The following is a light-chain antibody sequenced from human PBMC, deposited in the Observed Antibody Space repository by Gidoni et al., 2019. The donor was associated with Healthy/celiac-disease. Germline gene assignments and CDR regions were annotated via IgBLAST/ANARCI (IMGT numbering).Light chain of an antibody. V-gene: IGLV2-14*01. J-gene: IGLJ2*01. CDR2: DFS. CDR1: SRDVGGYNY. CDR3: SSYTSSSTPSV. Sequence: QSALTQPASVSGSPGQSITISCTGTSRDVGGYNYVSWYQQPPGKAPKLMISDFSNRPSGVSNRFSGSKSGNPASLTISGLQAEDEADYYCSSYTSSSTPSVFGGGTKLXVX.